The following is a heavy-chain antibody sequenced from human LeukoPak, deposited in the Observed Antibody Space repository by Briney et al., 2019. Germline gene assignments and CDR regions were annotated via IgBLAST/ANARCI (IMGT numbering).Heavy chain of an antibody. CDR2: IIPIFGTA. J-gene: IGHJ4*02. V-gene: IGHV1-69*13. Sequence: SVKVSCKVSGYTLTELSMHWVRQAPGKGLEWMGGIIPIFGTANYAQKFRGRVTITADESTSTAYMELSSLRSEDTAVYYCARESRDGYNIETPFDYWGQGTLVTVSS. CDR3: ARESRDGYNIETPFDY. D-gene: IGHD5-24*01. CDR1: GYTLTELS.